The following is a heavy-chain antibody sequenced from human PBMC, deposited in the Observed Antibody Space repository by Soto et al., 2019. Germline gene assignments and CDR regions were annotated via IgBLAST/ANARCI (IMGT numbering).Heavy chain of an antibody. Sequence: TSETLSLTCTVSGGSISSYYWSWIRQPPGKGLEWIGYIYYSGSTNYNPSLKSRVTISVDTSKNQFSLKLSSVTAADTAVYYCARVLGGGWYFIDYWGQGTLVTVSS. D-gene: IGHD6-19*01. CDR3: ARVLGGGWYFIDY. V-gene: IGHV4-59*08. J-gene: IGHJ4*02. CDR2: IYYSGST. CDR1: GGSISSYY.